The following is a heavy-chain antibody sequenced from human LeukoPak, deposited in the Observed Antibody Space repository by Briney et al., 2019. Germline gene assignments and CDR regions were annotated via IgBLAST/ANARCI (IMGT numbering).Heavy chain of an antibody. Sequence: PSETLSLTCTVSGGSISSSSYNWGWIRQPPGKGLEWIGSFDNSGSTYYNPSLKSRVTISVDTSKDQFSLKLTSVTAADTAVYYCARSRYYYDSSGYLPYFDYWGQGTLVTVSS. CDR3: ARSRYYYDSSGYLPYFDY. CDR2: FDNSGST. CDR1: GGSISSSSYN. J-gene: IGHJ4*02. V-gene: IGHV4-39*01. D-gene: IGHD3-22*01.